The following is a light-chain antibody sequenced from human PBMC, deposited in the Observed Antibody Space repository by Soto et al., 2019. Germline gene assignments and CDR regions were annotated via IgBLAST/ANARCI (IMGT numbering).Light chain of an antibody. CDR2: EVT. V-gene: IGLV2-8*01. CDR3: SSYRGGKAFYV. Sequence: QSALTQPPSASGSRGQSVAISCTGTSSDIGGYNHVSWYQQHPGKAPKLMIYEVTKRPSGVPDRFSGSKSGNTASLTVSGLQAEDEADYYCSSYRGGKAFYVFGTGTKLTVL. J-gene: IGLJ1*01. CDR1: SSDIGGYNH.